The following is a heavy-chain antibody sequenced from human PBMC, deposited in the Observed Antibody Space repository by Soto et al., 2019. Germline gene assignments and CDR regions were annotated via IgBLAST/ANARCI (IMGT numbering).Heavy chain of an antibody. J-gene: IGHJ4*02. CDR1: GFTFGDYA. Sequence: GGSLRLSCTASGFTFGDYAMSWFRQAPGKGLEWVGFIRSKAYGGTTEYAASVKGRFTISRDDSKSIAYLQMNSLKTEDTAVYYCTRNCSGGSCYPQSGFDYWGQGTLVTVSS. V-gene: IGHV3-49*03. CDR2: IRSKAYGGTT. CDR3: TRNCSGGSCYPQSGFDY. D-gene: IGHD2-15*01.